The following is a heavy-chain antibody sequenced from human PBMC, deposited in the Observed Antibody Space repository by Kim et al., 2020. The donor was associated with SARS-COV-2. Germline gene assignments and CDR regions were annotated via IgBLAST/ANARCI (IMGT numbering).Heavy chain of an antibody. D-gene: IGHD6-13*01. CDR3: AKREGSWYGYYYYYGMDV. V-gene: IGHV3-30*18. CDR2: ISYDGSNK. CDR1: GFTFSSYG. Sequence: GRSLRLSCAASGFTFSSYGMHWVRQAPGKGLEWVAVISYDGSNKYYADSVKGRFTISRDNSKNTLYLQMNSLRAEDTAVYYCAKREGSWYGYYYYYGMDVWGQGTTVTVSS. J-gene: IGHJ6*02.